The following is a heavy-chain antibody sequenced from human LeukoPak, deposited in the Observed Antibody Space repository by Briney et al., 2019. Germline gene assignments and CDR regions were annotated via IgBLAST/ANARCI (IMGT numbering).Heavy chain of an antibody. CDR1: GGTFSSYA. CDR2: IIPIFGTA. J-gene: IGHJ6*02. V-gene: IGHV1-69*13. CDR3: ARDRGYCSGGSCIPRYYGMDV. Sequence: GASVKVSCKASGGTFSSYAISWVRQAPGQGLEWMGGIIPIFGTANYAQKFQGRVTITADESTSTVYMELSSLRSEDTAVYYCARDRGYCSGGSCIPRYYGMDVWGQGTTVTVSS. D-gene: IGHD2-15*01.